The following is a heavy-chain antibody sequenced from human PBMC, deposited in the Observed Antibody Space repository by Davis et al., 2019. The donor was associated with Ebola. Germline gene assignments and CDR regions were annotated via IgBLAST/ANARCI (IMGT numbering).Heavy chain of an antibody. CDR2: IYYSGST. V-gene: IGHV4-59*01. CDR3: ARGDILTGVDP. CDR1: GGSFSGYY. D-gene: IGHD3-9*01. J-gene: IGHJ5*02. Sequence: SETLSLTCAVYGGSFSGYYWGWIRQPPGKGLEWIGYIYYSGSTNYNPSLKSRVTISVDTSKNQFSLKLSSVTAADTAVYYWARGDILTGVDPWGQGTLVTVSS.